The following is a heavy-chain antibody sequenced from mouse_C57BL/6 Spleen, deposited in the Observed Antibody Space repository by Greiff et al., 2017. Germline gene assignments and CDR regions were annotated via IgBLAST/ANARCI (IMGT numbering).Heavy chain of an antibody. CDR3: ARRGYDEGAPWFAY. J-gene: IGHJ3*01. Sequence: EVKVVESGGGLVKPGGSLKLSCAASGFTFSSYTMSWVRQTPEKRLEWVATISGGGGNTYYPDSVKGRFTISRDNAKNTLYLQMSSLRSEDTALYYCARRGYDEGAPWFAYWGQGTLVTVSA. D-gene: IGHD2-2*01. V-gene: IGHV5-9*01. CDR2: ISGGGGNT. CDR1: GFTFSSYT.